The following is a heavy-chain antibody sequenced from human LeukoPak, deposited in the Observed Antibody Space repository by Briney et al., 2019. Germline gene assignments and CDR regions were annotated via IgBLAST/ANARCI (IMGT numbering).Heavy chain of an antibody. CDR1: GGSISSGTYS. J-gene: IGHJ4*02. CDR2: VYHNGNL. CDR3: AREGEPYGFDY. Sequence: SQTLSLTCAVSGGSISSGTYSWSWIRQPPGKGLEWIGYVYHNGNLYYNPSLKSRVTISVDRSKNQFSLNLKFVTAADTAVYHCAREGEPYGFDYWGQGALVTVSS. V-gene: IGHV4-30-2*01. D-gene: IGHD3-10*01.